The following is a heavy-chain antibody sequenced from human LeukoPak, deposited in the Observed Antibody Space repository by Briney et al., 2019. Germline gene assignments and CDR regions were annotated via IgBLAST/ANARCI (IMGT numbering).Heavy chain of an antibody. V-gene: IGHV3-23*01. D-gene: IGHD3-16*01. CDR2: ISGSVGRT. CDR3: GVIAFGRFDY. J-gene: IGHJ4*02. Sequence: RGSLRVSCVAPGFTFSSYAMSSVCPALGKGLEWVSPISGSVGRTYYADPVKGRFTISRDNSKNTLYLQMNSLTAEETAVYYCGVIAFGRFDYWGEGSLVTASA. CDR1: GFTFSSYA.